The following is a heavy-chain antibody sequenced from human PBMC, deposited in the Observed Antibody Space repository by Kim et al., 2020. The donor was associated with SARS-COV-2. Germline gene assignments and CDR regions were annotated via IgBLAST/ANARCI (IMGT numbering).Heavy chain of an antibody. D-gene: IGHD2-8*02. V-gene: IGHV3-21*01. CDR2: ISSSGSYI. CDR1: GFTFSSYS. Sequence: GGSLRLSCAASGFTFSSYSMNWVRQAPGKGLEWISAISSSGSYIYYADSVKGRFTISRDNARASLYLQMNSLRAEDTAVYYCARVLTGGWSYFDYWGQGT. CDR3: ARVLTGGWSYFDY. J-gene: IGHJ4*02.